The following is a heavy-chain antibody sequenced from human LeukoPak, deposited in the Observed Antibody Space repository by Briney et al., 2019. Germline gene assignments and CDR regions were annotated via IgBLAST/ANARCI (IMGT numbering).Heavy chain of an antibody. CDR3: ARSSAEGYYGSGSYYNLPFDY. J-gene: IGHJ4*02. Sequence: GASVKVSCKASGGTFSSYAISWVRQAPGQGLEWMGGIIPIFGTANYAQKFQGRVTITADESTSTAYMELSSLRSEDTAVYYCARSSAEGYYGSGSYYNLPFDYWGQGTLVTVSS. CDR1: GGTFSSYA. D-gene: IGHD3-10*01. CDR2: IIPIFGTA. V-gene: IGHV1-69*13.